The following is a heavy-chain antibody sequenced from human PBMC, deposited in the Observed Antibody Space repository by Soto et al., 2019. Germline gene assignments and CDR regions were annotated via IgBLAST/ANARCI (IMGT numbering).Heavy chain of an antibody. D-gene: IGHD4-17*01. J-gene: IGHJ4*02. CDR1: GFTFNSYW. CDR2: IDRDGTDT. V-gene: IGHV3-74*01. Sequence: EVQLVESGGGLVQPGGSLRLSCAASGFTFNSYWMNWVRQAPGKGLVWVSRIDRDGTDTNYADSVKGRFTIPRYNAKNTLFLQKNSLTAEDTAVYYCARATTTVTTRPTLGYWGRGTLVTVSS. CDR3: ARATTTVTTRPTLGY.